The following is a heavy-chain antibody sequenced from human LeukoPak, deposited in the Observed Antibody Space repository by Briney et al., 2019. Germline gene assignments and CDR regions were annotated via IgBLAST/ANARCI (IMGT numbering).Heavy chain of an antibody. CDR1: GFTLSDYW. CDR3: ARDIPRGSTHLDY. CDR2: IDQDESDE. J-gene: IGHJ4*02. D-gene: IGHD1-26*01. V-gene: IGHV3-7*01. Sequence: GGSLRLSCAASGFTLSDYWMSWVRQAPGKGLEWVANIDQDESDENYVDSVKGRFTISRDNAENSLYLQMNILRVEDTAVYYCARDIPRGSTHLDYWGQGTLVTVSA.